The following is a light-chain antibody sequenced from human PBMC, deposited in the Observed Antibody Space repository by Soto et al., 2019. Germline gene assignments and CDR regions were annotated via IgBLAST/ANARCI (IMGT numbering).Light chain of an antibody. Sequence: EMVMPQSPATLSVSPGERATLSCRASQNLSRNLAWYQQPPGQAPRLLIFYASTTATGIPSGFSGRVSGTDFAITISSLQSEDFAVYDCQQYDKWPHTFSQGTVLEIK. CDR2: YAS. CDR1: QNLSRN. CDR3: QQYDKWPHT. V-gene: IGKV3-15*01. J-gene: IGKJ2*01.